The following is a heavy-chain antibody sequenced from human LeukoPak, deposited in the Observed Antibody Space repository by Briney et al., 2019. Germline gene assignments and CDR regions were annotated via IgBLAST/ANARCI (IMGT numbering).Heavy chain of an antibody. J-gene: IGHJ4*02. D-gene: IGHD6-19*01. CDR2: ISSSSSYI. V-gene: IGHV3-21*01. CDR3: ARAGEAGYSSGWSDY. Sequence: GGSLRLSCAASGFTFGSYSMNWVRQAPGKGLEWVSSISSSSSYIYYADSVKGRFTISRDNAKNSLYLQMNSLRAEDTAVYYCARAGEAGYSSGWSDYWGQGTLVTVSS. CDR1: GFTFGSYS.